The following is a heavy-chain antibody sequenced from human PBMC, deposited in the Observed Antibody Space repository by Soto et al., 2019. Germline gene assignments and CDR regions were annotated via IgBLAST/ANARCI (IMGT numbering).Heavy chain of an antibody. CDR3: AKDSWYFDL. D-gene: IGHD6-13*01. CDR1: GFLFTSFW. Sequence: GGSLRLSCEASGFLFTSFWMHGVGQVPGKGLVWVSRSDTSASSTSYADSLNGRFTTSRDNAKKTVSLQMSSLRAEDTGVYYCAKDSWYFDLWSQGSLVTVSS. J-gene: IGHJ4*02. CDR2: SDTSASST. V-gene: IGHV3-74*01.